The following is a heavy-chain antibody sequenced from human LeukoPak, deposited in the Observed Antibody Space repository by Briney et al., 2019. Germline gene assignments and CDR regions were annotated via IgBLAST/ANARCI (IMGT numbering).Heavy chain of an antibody. D-gene: IGHD6-13*01. Sequence: SXGSIXSGGYSXSWVRQPPGTGLEWXGXXYYSGSTNYNPSLKSRVTISVDTSKNQFSLKLSSVTAADTAVYYCARAKPERLLAAAYAFDIWGQGTMVTVSS. CDR1: XGSIXSGGYS. CDR3: ARAKPERLLAAAYAFDI. CDR2: XYYSGST. J-gene: IGHJ3*02. V-gene: IGHV4-61*08.